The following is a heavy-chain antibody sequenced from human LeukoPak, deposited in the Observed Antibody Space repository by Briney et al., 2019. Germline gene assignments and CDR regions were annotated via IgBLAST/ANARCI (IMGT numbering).Heavy chain of an antibody. V-gene: IGHV3-23*01. J-gene: IGHJ4*02. CDR1: GFIFNNYA. CDR3: AKDRSVIN. CDR2: YCDCGSRT. D-gene: IGHD3-10*01. Sequence: GGPLRLFCTACGFIFNNYAMRWVRQAPEGGVVWVTAYCDCGSRTYFADTVKGRFTVSRDNSKNTLYLQKNSQRAEDSAVYYCAKDRSVINWGQGTLVTVSS.